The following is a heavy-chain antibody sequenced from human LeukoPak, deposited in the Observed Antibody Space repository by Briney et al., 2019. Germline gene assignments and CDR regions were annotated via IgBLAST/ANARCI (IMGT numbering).Heavy chain of an antibody. J-gene: IGHJ6*03. CDR3: ARDVRGSVTSYFYYYTDV. CDR2: ISSSGSTI. D-gene: IGHD5-18*01. Sequence: GGSLRLSCAASGFTFSDYYMSWIRQAPGKGLEWVSYISSSGSTIYYADSVKGRFTISRDNAKNSLDLQMNSLRTEDTAVYYCARDVRGSVTSYFYYYTDVWGKGTTVTVSS. V-gene: IGHV3-11*04. CDR1: GFTFSDYY.